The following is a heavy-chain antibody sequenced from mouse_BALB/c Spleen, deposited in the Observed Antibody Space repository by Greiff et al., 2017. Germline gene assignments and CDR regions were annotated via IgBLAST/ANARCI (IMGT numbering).Heavy chain of an antibody. CDR2: IYPGNSDT. CDR1: GYTFTSYW. J-gene: IGHJ4*01. Sequence: EVQLQQSGTVLARPGASVKMSCKASGYTFTSYWMHWVKQRPGQGLEWIGAIYPGNSDTSYNQKFQGKATITPDTSSNTAYLQLSSLTSEDTAVYYCARSNWDVYYAMDYWGQGTSVTVSS. CDR3: ARSNWDVYYAMDY. D-gene: IGHD4-1*01. V-gene: IGHV1-5*01.